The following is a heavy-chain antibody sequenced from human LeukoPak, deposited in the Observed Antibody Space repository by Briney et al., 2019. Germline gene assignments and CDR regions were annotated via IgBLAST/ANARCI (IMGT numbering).Heavy chain of an antibody. D-gene: IGHD5-18*01. CDR1: GFTFSSYS. CDR3: ARDARIQLWSYFDY. CDR2: ISSSSSYI. Sequence: GGSLRLSCAASGFTFSSYSMNWVRQAPGKGLEWVSSISSSSSYIYYADSVKGRFTISRDNAKNSLYLQMNSLRAEDTAVYYCARDARIQLWSYFDYWGQGTLVTVSS. J-gene: IGHJ4*02. V-gene: IGHV3-21*01.